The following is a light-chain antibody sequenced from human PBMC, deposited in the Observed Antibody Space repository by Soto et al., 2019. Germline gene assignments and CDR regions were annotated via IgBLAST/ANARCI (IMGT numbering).Light chain of an antibody. J-gene: IGKJ1*01. Sequence: EIVMTQTPLSSPVTLGQPASISCTSSQSLVHDDGNTYLSWLQQRPGLPPRLLIRKISTRFSGVPQRFRDSGAGTEFTLKISRVEAEDVGIYYCLQATHFPWTFGQGTKVETK. CDR2: KIS. CDR3: LQATHFPWT. V-gene: IGKV2-24*01. CDR1: QSLVHDDGNTY.